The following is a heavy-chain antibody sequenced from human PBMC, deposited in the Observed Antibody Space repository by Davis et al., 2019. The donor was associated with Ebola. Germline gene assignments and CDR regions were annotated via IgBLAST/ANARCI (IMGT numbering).Heavy chain of an antibody. Sequence: PGGSLRLSCAASGFTFSSYSMNWVRQAPGKGLEWVSSISSSSSYIYYADSVRGRFTISRDNAKNSLYLRMNSLRAEDTAVYYCARVELADDYVWVSYRYIDGSDGAFDIWGQGTMVTVAS. J-gene: IGHJ3*02. CDR2: ISSSSSYI. CDR3: ARVELADDYVWVSYRYIDGSDGAFDI. CDR1: GFTFSSYS. D-gene: IGHD3-16*02. V-gene: IGHV3-21*01.